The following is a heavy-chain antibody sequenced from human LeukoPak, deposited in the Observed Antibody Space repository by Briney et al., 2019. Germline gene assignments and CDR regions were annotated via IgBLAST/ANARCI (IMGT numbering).Heavy chain of an antibody. CDR2: INSDVSTT. Sequence: GGSLRLSCAASGFTFSSYWMHWVRQAPGKGLVWVSRINSDVSTTTYADSVKGRFTISRDNAKNSLYLQMNSLRADDTAVYYCARVAEAAAFDYWGQGTLVTVSS. V-gene: IGHV3-74*01. CDR1: GFTFSSYW. D-gene: IGHD6-13*01. CDR3: ARVAEAAAFDY. J-gene: IGHJ4*02.